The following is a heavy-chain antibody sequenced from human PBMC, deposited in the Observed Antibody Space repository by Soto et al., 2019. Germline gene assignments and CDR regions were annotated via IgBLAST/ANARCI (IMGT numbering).Heavy chain of an antibody. J-gene: IGHJ4*02. Sequence: SETLSLTCTVSGGSISSHYWSWIRQPPGKGLEWIGYIYYSGSTNYNPSLKSRVTISVDTSKNQFSLKLSSVTAADTAVYYCARSDGRYWGQGTLVTVSS. CDR1: GGSISSHY. CDR3: ARSDGRY. V-gene: IGHV4-59*11. CDR2: IYYSGST.